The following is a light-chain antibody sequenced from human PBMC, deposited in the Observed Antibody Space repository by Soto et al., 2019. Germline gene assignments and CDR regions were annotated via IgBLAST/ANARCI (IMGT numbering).Light chain of an antibody. CDR1: QSVGSD. J-gene: IGKJ5*01. V-gene: IGKV3-20*01. Sequence: EIVIRKAPTTLCVSPGERTTLSCMASQSVGSDLVWYRQKPGQAPRLLIYGASSRATGIPDRFSGSGSGTDFTLTVSRLEPEDFALYYCQQYGNSPITFGQGRLLEVK. CDR3: QQYGNSPIT. CDR2: GAS.